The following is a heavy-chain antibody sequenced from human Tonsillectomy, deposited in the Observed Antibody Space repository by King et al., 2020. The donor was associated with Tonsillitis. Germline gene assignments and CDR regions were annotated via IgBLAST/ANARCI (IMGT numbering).Heavy chain of an antibody. CDR3: TRAARPPTYYYDSSGYQDAFDI. Sequence: VQLVESGGGLVQPGRSLRLSCTASGFTFGDYAMSWFRQAPGKGLEWVGFIRSKAYGGTTEYAASVKGRFTISRDDSKSIAYLQMNSLKTEDTAVYYCTRAARPPTYYYDSSGYQDAFDIWGQGTMVTVSS. J-gene: IGHJ3*02. CDR2: IRSKAYGGTT. D-gene: IGHD3-22*01. CDR1: GFTFGDYA. V-gene: IGHV3-49*03.